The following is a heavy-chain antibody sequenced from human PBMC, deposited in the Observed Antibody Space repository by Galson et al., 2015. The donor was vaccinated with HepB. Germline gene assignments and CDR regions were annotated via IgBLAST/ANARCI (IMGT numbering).Heavy chain of an antibody. V-gene: IGHV1-69*04. CDR2: IIPILGIA. CDR1: GGTFSSYA. D-gene: IGHD3-3*01. CDR3: ARAHYDFWSGYGGYYFDY. Sequence: SVKVSCKASGGTFSSYAISWVRQAPGQGLEWMGRIIPILGIANYAQKFQGRVTITADKSTSTAYMELSSLRSEDTAVYYCARAHYDFWSGYGGYYFDYWGQGTLVTVSS. J-gene: IGHJ4*02.